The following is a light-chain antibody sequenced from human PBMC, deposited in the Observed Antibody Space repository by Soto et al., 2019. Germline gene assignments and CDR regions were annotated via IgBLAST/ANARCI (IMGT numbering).Light chain of an antibody. Sequence: DIVMTQSPLSLPVTPGEPASISCRSSQSLLHSNGYNYLDWYLQKPGQSPQLLIYLGYNRDSGVPDRFSGSGSHTDFTLKISSVEAEDVGVYYCMQALQTPYTFGQGTKLEIK. V-gene: IGKV2-28*01. CDR1: QSLLHSNGYNY. CDR3: MQALQTPYT. CDR2: LGY. J-gene: IGKJ2*01.